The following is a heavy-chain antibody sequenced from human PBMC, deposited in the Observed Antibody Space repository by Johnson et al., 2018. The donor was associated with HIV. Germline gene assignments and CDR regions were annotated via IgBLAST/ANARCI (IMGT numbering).Heavy chain of an antibody. CDR3: ARDRGYWDAFDI. J-gene: IGHJ3*02. Sequence: VQLVESGGGWVQPGGSLRLSCAASGFSFSTSYMTWVRQAPGKGLEWVATINEDGTGKNHVDSVKGRFSISRDNTKHSLYLQMNSLRAEDTAVYYCARDRGYWDAFDIWGQGTMVTVSS. CDR1: GFSFSTSY. V-gene: IGHV3-7*01. D-gene: IGHD3-22*01. CDR2: INEDGTGK.